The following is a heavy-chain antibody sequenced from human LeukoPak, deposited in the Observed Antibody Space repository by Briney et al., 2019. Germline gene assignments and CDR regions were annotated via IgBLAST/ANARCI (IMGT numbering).Heavy chain of an antibody. Sequence: PSGTLSLTCAVSGGSISSSNWWSWVRQPPGKGLEWIGEIYHSGSTNYNPSLKSRVTISVDTSKNQFSLKLSSVTAADTAVYYCARDRSYSSGWRQKNWFDPWGQGTLVTVSS. CDR1: GGSISSSNW. D-gene: IGHD6-19*01. CDR3: ARDRSYSSGWRQKNWFDP. J-gene: IGHJ5*02. V-gene: IGHV4-4*02. CDR2: IYHSGST.